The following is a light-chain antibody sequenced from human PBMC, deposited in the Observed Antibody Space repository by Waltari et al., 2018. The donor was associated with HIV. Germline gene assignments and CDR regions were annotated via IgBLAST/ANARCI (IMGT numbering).Light chain of an antibody. CDR3: SSYTSSSTLYV. Sequence: QSALTQPPSASGSPGQSVTISCTGTSSDVGAYNYVSWFQQHPGKAPKLMIYEVSNRPSGISNRFSGSKSGNTASLTISGLQAEDEADYYCSSYTSSSTLYVFGTGTKVTVL. CDR2: EVS. J-gene: IGLJ1*01. V-gene: IGLV2-14*01. CDR1: SSDVGAYNY.